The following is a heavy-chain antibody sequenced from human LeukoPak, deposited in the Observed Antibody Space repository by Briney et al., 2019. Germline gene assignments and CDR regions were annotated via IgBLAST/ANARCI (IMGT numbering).Heavy chain of an antibody. CDR1: GYTFSSYS. Sequence: GGSLRLSCAASGYTFSSYSMNWVRQAPGKGLEWVSFISSSSSYIYYADSVKGRFTISRDNAKNSLYLQMNSLRAEDTAVYYCARVLFTGDRGYYFDYWGQGTLVTVSS. CDR2: ISSSSSYI. J-gene: IGHJ4*02. V-gene: IGHV3-21*01. D-gene: IGHD7-27*01. CDR3: ARVLFTGDRGYYFDY.